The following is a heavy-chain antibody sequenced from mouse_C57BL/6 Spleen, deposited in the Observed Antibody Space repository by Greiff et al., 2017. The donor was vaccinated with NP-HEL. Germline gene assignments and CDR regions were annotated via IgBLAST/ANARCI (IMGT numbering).Heavy chain of an antibody. CDR2: IYPGDGDT. D-gene: IGHD2-4*01. V-gene: IGHV1-82*01. J-gene: IGHJ2*01. Sequence: QVQLKQSGPELVKPGASVKISCKASGYAFSSSWMNWVKQRPGKGLEWIGRIYPGDGDTNYNGKFKGKATLTADKSSSTAYMQLSSLTSEDSAVYFGARYDYDGDFDYWGQGTTLTVSS. CDR3: ARYDYDGDFDY. CDR1: GYAFSSSW.